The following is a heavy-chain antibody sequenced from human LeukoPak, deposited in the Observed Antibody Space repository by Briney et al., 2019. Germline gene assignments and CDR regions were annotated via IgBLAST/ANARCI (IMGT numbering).Heavy chain of an antibody. Sequence: SETLSLTCTVSGGSISSGGYYWSWIRQHPGKGLEWIGYIYYSGSTYYNPSLKSRVTISVDTSKNQFSLKLSSVTAADTAVYYCARGRDYGDSLNYWGQGTLVTVSS. CDR3: ARGRDYGDSLNY. V-gene: IGHV4-31*03. J-gene: IGHJ4*02. CDR1: GGSISSGGYY. D-gene: IGHD4-17*01. CDR2: IYYSGST.